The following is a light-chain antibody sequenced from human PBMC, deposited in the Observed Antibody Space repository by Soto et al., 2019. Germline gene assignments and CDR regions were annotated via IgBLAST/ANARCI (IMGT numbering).Light chain of an antibody. Sequence: QSALTQPRSVSGSPGQSVTISCTGTSSDVGGYNFVSWYQQYPGKVPKLIIYDVSERPSGVPDRFSASKSGNTASLTISGLQAEDEADYYCAAWEDSVNGVIFGGGTKLTVL. CDR2: DVS. CDR1: SSDVGGYNF. CDR3: AAWEDSVNGVI. V-gene: IGLV2-11*01. J-gene: IGLJ2*01.